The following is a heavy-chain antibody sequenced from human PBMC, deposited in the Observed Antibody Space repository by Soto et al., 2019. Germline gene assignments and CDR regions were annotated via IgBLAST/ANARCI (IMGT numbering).Heavy chain of an antibody. CDR2: FWYDGSNK. CDR1: GFTFRTYG. Sequence: QVQLVESGGGVVQPGRSLRLSCAASGFTFRTYGMHWVRQAPGKGLEWVAIFWYDGSNKYYAESVKGRFTISRDNSKNTLYLQMNSLRAEDTAVYYCARDGTFGAKGGYLDIWGQGTMVTVSS. J-gene: IGHJ3*02. CDR3: ARDGTFGAKGGYLDI. D-gene: IGHD3-16*01. V-gene: IGHV3-33*01.